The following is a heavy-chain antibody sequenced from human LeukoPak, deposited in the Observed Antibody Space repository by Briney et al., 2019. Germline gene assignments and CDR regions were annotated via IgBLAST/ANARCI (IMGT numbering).Heavy chain of an antibody. J-gene: IGHJ5*02. D-gene: IGHD1-1*01. CDR2: ISSSSSYI. CDR3: ALDPTGTTRNWFDP. Sequence: PGGSLRLSCAASGFTFSSYSMNWVRQAPGQGLEWVSSISSSSSYIYYADSVKGRFTISRDNAKNSLYLQMNSLRAEDTAVYYYALDPTGTTRNWFDPWGQGTLVTVSS. CDR1: GFTFSSYS. V-gene: IGHV3-21*01.